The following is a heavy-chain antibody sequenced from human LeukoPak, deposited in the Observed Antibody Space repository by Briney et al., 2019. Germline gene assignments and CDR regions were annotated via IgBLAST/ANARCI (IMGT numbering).Heavy chain of an antibody. D-gene: IGHD6-6*01. CDR3: ARDYTDAYSSLGYYFDY. V-gene: IGHV7-4-1*02. CDR2: INTNTGNP. Sequence: GRSLRLSSAASGFTFTSYAMNWVRQAPGQGLEWMGWINTNTGNPTYAQGFTGRFVFSLDTSVSTAYLQISSLKAEDTAVYYCARDYTDAYSSLGYYFDYWGQGTLVTVSS. CDR1: GFTFTSYA. J-gene: IGHJ4*02.